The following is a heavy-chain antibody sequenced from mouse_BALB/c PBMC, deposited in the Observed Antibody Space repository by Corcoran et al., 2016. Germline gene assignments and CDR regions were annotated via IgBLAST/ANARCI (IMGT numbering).Heavy chain of an antibody. V-gene: IGHV9-3-1*01. J-gene: IGHJ3*01. CDR1: GYTFTNYG. CDR2: INTYTGEP. CDR3: ARGDPYYGNTWFAY. D-gene: IGHD2-10*01. Sequence: QIQLVQSGPELKKPGETVKISCKASGYTFTNYGMNWVKQAPGKGLKWMGWINTYTGEPTYADDFKGRFAFSLETSASTAYLQINNLKNEDTATYFCARGDPYYGNTWFAYWGQGTLVTVSA.